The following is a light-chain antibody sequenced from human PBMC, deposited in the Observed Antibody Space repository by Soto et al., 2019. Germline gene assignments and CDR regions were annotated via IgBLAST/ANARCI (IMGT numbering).Light chain of an antibody. Sequence: DIQMTQSPSSLSASVGDRVTITCRASHDIKNDLDWYQQKPGKGPKRLIYAASSLQSGVPSRFSGSGSRTEFTLTISSLQSEDFATYYWLQHNSYSWTFGQGTKVEIK. CDR1: HDIKND. CDR3: LQHNSYSWT. J-gene: IGKJ1*01. CDR2: AAS. V-gene: IGKV1-17*01.